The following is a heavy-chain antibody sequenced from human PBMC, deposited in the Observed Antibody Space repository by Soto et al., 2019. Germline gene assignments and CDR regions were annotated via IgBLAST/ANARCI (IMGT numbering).Heavy chain of an antibody. J-gene: IGHJ1*01. Sequence: SVKRSRKTSVYTFPSYYITWLRKPPGQGLEWMGWIRGYNGNTNYAQKLQGRVTMTTDTSTSTAYMVLKSLRSDDTAVYYCAREGPPSLNWGRG. CDR3: AREGPPSLN. CDR2: IRGYNGNT. D-gene: IGHD2-2*01. CDR1: VYTFPSYY. V-gene: IGHV1-18*01.